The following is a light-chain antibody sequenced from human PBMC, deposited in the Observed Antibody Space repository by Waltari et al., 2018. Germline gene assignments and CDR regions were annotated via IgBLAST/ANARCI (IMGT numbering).Light chain of an antibody. CDR2: GAS. CDR1: QSVSSSY. CDR3: QQYGSSPRT. Sequence: EIVFTQSPVTLSLSPGERATLSCRASQSVSSSYLAWYQQKPGQAPRLLIYGASSRATGIPDRFSGSGSGTDFTLTISRLEPEDFAVYYCQQYGSSPRTFGPGTKVDIK. V-gene: IGKV3-20*01. J-gene: IGKJ3*01.